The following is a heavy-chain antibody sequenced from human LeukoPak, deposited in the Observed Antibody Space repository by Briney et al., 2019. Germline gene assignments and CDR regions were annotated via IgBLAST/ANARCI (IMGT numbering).Heavy chain of an antibody. V-gene: IGHV4-4*02. CDR3: ARDVGYCDGGTCYRYDY. CDR2: SDYSGSA. D-gene: IGHD2-15*01. Sequence: SETLSLTCAVSGGSLSSSNWWTWARQPPGKGREWIGESDYSGSAKYNPSLKSRVTISVDKSKNQFSLKLSSVTAADTAVYYCARDVGYCDGGTCYRYDYWGQGTLVTVSS. CDR1: GGSLSSSNW. J-gene: IGHJ4*02.